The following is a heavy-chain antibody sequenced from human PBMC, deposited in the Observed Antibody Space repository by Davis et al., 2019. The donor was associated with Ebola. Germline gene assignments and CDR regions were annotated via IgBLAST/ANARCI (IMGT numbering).Heavy chain of an antibody. CDR1: GFNFDDFA. V-gene: IGHV3-9*01. D-gene: IGHD5-24*01. Sequence: GGSLRLSCAASGFNFDDFAMHWVRQRPGKGLEWVAGISWNSDREGYADSVKGRFTISRDNAKNSLYLQINNLRIEDTGLYYCARGHVMAWGPLDHWGQGTPVSVSS. CDR3: ARGHVMAWGPLDH. CDR2: ISWNSDRE. J-gene: IGHJ4*02.